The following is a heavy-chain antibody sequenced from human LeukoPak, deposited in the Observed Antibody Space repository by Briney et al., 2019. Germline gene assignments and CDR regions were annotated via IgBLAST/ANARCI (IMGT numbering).Heavy chain of an antibody. CDR1: GGSISSSSYY. J-gene: IGHJ4*02. Sequence: PSETLSLTCTVSGGSISSSSYYGGWIRQPPGKGLEWIGSIYYSGSTYYNPSLKSRVTISVDTSKHQVYLKLSSVTAADTAVYYCARHLSGKLSIAALTDYWGQGTLVSVSS. D-gene: IGHD6-6*01. CDR3: ARHLSGKLSIAALTDY. V-gene: IGHV4-39*01. CDR2: IYYSGST.